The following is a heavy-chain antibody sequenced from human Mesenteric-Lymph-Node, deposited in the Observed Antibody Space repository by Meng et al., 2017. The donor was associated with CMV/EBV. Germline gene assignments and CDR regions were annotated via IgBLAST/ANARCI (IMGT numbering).Heavy chain of an antibody. CDR1: GFTFSSYA. V-gene: IGHV3-30-3*01. CDR2: ISYDGSNK. J-gene: IGHJ4*02. D-gene: IGHD1-26*01. Sequence: GESLKISCAASGFTFSSYAMHWVRQASGKGLEWVAVISYDGSNKYYADSVKGRFTISRDNSKNTLYLQMNSLRAEDTAVYYCASQIRARRGGWEAHFDYWGQGTLVTVSS. CDR3: ASQIRARRGGWEAHFDY.